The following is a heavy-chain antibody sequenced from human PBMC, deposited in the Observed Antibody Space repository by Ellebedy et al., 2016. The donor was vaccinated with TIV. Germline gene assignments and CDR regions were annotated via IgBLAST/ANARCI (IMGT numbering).Heavy chain of an antibody. D-gene: IGHD2-21*01. CDR3: ARVRFGDTAVDY. CDR2: IGTAGDT. CDR1: GFTFSSYD. Sequence: GESLKISCAASGFTFSSYDMHWVRQGTGKGLEWVSAIGTAGDTCYPGSMKGRFTISRENAKNSLYLQITSLRAEDTAVYYCARVRFGDTAVDYWGQGTLVTVSS. J-gene: IGHJ4*03. V-gene: IGHV3-13*01.